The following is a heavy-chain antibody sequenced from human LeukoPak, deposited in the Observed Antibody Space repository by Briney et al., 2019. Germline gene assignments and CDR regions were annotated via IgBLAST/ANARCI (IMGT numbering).Heavy chain of an antibody. J-gene: IGHJ5*02. CDR1: GFTFTNFW. Sequence: QPGGSLRLSCAASGFTFTNFWMHWVRQTPGKGLVWVSRINGDGRSTIYADSVKGRFTISRDNAKNTLYLQMNSLRAEDTGVYYCARVPVSGYSWFDPWGQGTLVTVSS. CDR2: INGDGRST. CDR3: ARVPVSGYSWFDP. D-gene: IGHD3-9*01. V-gene: IGHV3-74*01.